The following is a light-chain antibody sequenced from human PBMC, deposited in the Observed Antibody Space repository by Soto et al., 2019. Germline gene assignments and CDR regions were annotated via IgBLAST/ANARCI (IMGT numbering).Light chain of an antibody. V-gene: IGLV3-21*04. CDR2: YDS. CDR1: NIGSKS. Sequence: SYELTQPPSVSVAPGKTARITCGGNNIGSKSVHWYQQKPGQAPVLVIYYDSDRPSGIPERFSGSNSGNTATLTISRVEAGDEADYYCQVWDSSSXHYVFGTGTKVTVL. J-gene: IGLJ1*01. CDR3: QVWDSSSXHYV.